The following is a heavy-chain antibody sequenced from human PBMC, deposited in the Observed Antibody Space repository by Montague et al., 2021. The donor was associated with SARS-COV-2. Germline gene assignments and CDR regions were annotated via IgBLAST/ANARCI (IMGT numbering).Heavy chain of an antibody. CDR2: IYYSGXA. J-gene: IGHJ3*02. D-gene: IGHD3-10*01. Sequence: SETLSLTCSVSGDSINNSCYYWGWIRQPPGKGLEWIRNIYYSGXAXYXXXXKXRVTISVDTSKDQFSLKLNSVTATDTAVYYCARLESTRGVIIRGAFHIWGQGTKVTVSS. CDR1: GDSINNSCYY. V-gene: IGHV4-39*01. CDR3: ARLESTRGVIIRGAFHI.